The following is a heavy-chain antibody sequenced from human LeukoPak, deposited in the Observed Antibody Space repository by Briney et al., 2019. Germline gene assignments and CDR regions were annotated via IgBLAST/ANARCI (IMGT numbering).Heavy chain of an antibody. D-gene: IGHD3-9*01. V-gene: IGHV3-23*01. CDR2: ISGSGGST. J-gene: IGHJ4*02. Sequence: GGSLRLSCAASGFTFSSYAMSWVRQAPGKGLEWVSAISGSGGSTYYADSVKGRFTISRDNAKNSLYLQMNSLRAEDTAVYYCARVAGYYIPLIDYWGQGTLVTVSS. CDR3: ARVAGYYIPLIDY. CDR1: GFTFSSYA.